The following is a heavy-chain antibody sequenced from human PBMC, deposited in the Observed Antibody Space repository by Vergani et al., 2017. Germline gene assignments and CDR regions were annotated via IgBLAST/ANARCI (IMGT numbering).Heavy chain of an antibody. CDR1: GYTFTGYY. Sequence: QVQLVQSGAEVKKPGASVKVSCKASGYTFTGYYMHWVRQAPGQGLEWMGWINPNSGGTNYAQKFQGRVTMTRDTSSSTAYMELSRLRSDDTAVYYCARGPTETWSTVVKGKDWYFDLWGRGTLVTVSS. D-gene: IGHD4-23*01. J-gene: IGHJ2*01. V-gene: IGHV1-2*02. CDR3: ARGPTETWSTVVKGKDWYFDL. CDR2: INPNSGGT.